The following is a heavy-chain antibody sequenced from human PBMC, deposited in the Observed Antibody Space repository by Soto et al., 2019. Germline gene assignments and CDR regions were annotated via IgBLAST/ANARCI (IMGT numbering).Heavy chain of an antibody. CDR2: IYLGGSI. D-gene: IGHD6-19*01. J-gene: IGHJ4*02. CDR3: ARQVVDGTVAGAGSFDY. V-gene: IGHV4-59*08. CDR1: GGSISSGY. Sequence: SETLSLTCSVSGGSISSGYWTWIRHPPGKGLEWIGYIYLGGSINYNPSLKSRVIISVDTSENQFSLKLSSVTAADTAVYYCARQVVDGTVAGAGSFDYWGQGTLVTVSS.